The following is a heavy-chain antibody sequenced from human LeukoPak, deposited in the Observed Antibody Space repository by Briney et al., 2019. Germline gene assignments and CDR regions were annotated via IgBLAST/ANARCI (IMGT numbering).Heavy chain of an antibody. V-gene: IGHV4-4*02. J-gene: IGHJ4*02. D-gene: IGHD6-13*01. CDR2: IYHSGST. CDR1: GGSISSSNW. Sequence: SETLSLTCAVSGGSISSSNWWSWVRQPPGKGLEWIGEIYHSGSTNYNPSLKSRVTISVDESKNQFSLKLSSVTAADTAVYYCASIAAAGSRPIDYWGQGTLVTVSS. CDR3: ASIAAAGSRPIDY.